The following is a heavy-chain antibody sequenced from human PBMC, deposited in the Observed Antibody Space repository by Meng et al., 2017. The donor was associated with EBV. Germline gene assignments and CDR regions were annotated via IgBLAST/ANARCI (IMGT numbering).Heavy chain of an antibody. V-gene: IGHV1-3*01. CDR1: GYTFTSYA. Sequence: QAQLVQSGAEVKKPGASVKVSCKASGYTFTSYAMHWVRQAPGQRLEWMGWINAGNGNTKYSQKFQGRVTITRDTSASTAYMELSSLRSEDTAVYYCARRGGVADWFDPWGQGTLVTVSS. D-gene: IGHD2-15*01. CDR2: INAGNGNT. CDR3: ARRGGVADWFDP. J-gene: IGHJ5*02.